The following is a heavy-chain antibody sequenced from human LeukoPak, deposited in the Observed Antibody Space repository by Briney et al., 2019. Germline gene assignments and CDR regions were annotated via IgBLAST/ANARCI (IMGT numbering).Heavy chain of an antibody. J-gene: IGHJ3*02. Sequence: QTGGSLRLSCAASGFTVSSNYMSWVRQAPGKGLEWVSVMYSGGSTYYPDSVKGRFTISRDNSKNTLYLQMDSLRGEDTAVYYCARTIVGATTDAFDIWGQGTMVTVSS. V-gene: IGHV3-66*02. CDR2: MYSGGST. CDR3: ARTIVGATTDAFDI. CDR1: GFTVSSNY. D-gene: IGHD1-26*01.